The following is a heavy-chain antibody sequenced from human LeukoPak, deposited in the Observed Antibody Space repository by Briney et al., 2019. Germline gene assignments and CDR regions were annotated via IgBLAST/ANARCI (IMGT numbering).Heavy chain of an antibody. D-gene: IGHD2-2*03. J-gene: IGHJ6*03. CDR3: ARASAGCCLAPGEGYYYMDV. Sequence: GGSLRLSCAASGGTFSSYAISWVRQAPGQGLEWMGGIIPIFGTANYAQKFQGRVTITADESTSTAYMELSSLRSEDTAVYYCARASAGCCLAPGEGYYYMDVWGKGTTVTVSS. V-gene: IGHV1-69*01. CDR2: IIPIFGTA. CDR1: GGTFSSYA.